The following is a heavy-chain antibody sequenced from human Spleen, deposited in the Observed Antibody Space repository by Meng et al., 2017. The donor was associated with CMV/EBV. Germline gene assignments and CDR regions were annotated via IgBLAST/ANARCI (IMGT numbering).Heavy chain of an antibody. CDR3: ARTGPTGDYFDY. CDR1: GGYISSGGSY. CDR2: IFYSGTA. J-gene: IGHJ4*02. D-gene: IGHD1-7*01. Sequence: CSVSGGYISSGGSYWSWIRQNPGKGLEWIGFIFYSGTAYYNPSLKSRVTISVDTSKNQISLKVSSVTAADTAVYYCARTGPTGDYFDYWGQGTLVTVSS. V-gene: IGHV4-31*03.